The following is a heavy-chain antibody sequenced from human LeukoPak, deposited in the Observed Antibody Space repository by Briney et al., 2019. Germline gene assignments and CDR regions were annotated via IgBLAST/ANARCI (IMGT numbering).Heavy chain of an antibody. Sequence: ASVKVSCKASGYTFTGYYIHWVRQAPGQGLEWMGWINPNSGGTDYAQKFQGRVTMTRDTSISTAYMELSRLTSDDTAVYYCARDAIVRDYSNSDYWGQGTLVTVSS. CDR2: INPNSGGT. CDR1: GYTFTGYY. CDR3: ARDAIVRDYSNSDY. V-gene: IGHV1-2*02. D-gene: IGHD4-11*01. J-gene: IGHJ4*02.